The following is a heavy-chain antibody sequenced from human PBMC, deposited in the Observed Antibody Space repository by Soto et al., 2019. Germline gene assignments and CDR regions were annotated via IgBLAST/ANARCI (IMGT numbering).Heavy chain of an antibody. CDR2: IIPIFGTA. CDR1: GGTFSSYA. CDR3: ARVPQSVAGYYYYGMDV. Sequence: SVKVSCKASGGTFSSYAISWVRQSPGQGLEWMGGIIPIFGTANYAQKFQGRVTITADESTSTAYMELSSLRSEDTAVYYCARVPQSVAGYYYYGMDVWGQGTTVTVSS. D-gene: IGHD6-19*01. J-gene: IGHJ6*02. V-gene: IGHV1-69*13.